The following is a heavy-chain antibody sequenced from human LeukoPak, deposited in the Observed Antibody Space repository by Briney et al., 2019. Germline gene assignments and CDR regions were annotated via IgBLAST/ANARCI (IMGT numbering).Heavy chain of an antibody. V-gene: IGHV1-69*05. CDR1: RGTLSSYA. Sequence: SVKISCKTSRGTLSSYAINWVRQAPGQGLEWMGRIIPIFGTANYAHKFQGRVTITTDESTSTAYIELSNLRSQDTDVYYWAQEDAIFRVVIGFDYWGQGTLVTVSS. CDR3: AQEDAIFRVVIGFDY. D-gene: IGHD3-3*01. J-gene: IGHJ4*02. CDR2: IIPIFGTA.